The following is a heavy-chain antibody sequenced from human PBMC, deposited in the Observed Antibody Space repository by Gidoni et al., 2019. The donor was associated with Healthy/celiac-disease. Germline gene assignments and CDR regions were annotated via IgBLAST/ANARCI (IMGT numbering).Heavy chain of an antibody. V-gene: IGHV4-61*02. Sequence: QVQLQESGPGLVKPSQTLSLTCTVSGGSIRSVSYYWSWIRQPAGKGLEWIGRIYTSGSTNYNPSLKSRVTISVDTSKNQFSLKLSSVTAADTAVYYCARAGLLWFGELTVYGMDVWGQGTTVTVSS. D-gene: IGHD3-10*01. CDR3: ARAGLLWFGELTVYGMDV. CDR1: GGSIRSVSYY. CDR2: IYTSGST. J-gene: IGHJ6*02.